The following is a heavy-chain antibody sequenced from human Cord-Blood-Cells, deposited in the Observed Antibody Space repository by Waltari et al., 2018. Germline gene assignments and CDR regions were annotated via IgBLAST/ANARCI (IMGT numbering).Heavy chain of an antibody. J-gene: IGHJ4*02. CDR1: GFTFSSYW. D-gene: IGHD2-15*01. CDR3: ARGYCSGGSCYDY. Sequence: EVQLVESGGGLVQPGGSLRLSCAASGFTFSSYWMHWVRQAPGKGLGWVSRINSDGSSTSYADSVEGRFTISRDNAKNTLYLQMNSLRAEDTAVYYCARGYCSGGSCYDYWGQGTLVTVSS. V-gene: IGHV3-74*01. CDR2: INSDGSST.